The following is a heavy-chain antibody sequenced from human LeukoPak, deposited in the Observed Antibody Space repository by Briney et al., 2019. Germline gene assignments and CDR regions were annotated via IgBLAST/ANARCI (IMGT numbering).Heavy chain of an antibody. J-gene: IGHJ4*02. CDR2: IWSDASNK. Sequence: PGGSLRLSCAASGFTFRTYGMHWVRQAPGKGLEWVAVIWSDASNKHYVDSVKGRFTISRDNSKNTLYLQMNSLRAEDTAVYFCAKTVSGSHSYQGGDYWGQGTLVTVST. D-gene: IGHD3-16*02. V-gene: IGHV3-33*06. CDR3: AKTVSGSHSYQGGDY. CDR1: GFTFRTYG.